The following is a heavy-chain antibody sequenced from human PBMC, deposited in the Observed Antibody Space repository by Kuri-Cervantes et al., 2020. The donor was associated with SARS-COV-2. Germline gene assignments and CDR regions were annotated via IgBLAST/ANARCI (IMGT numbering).Heavy chain of an antibody. CDR2: IWYDGSNK. D-gene: IGHD1-1*01. CDR3: VRDGDHWNFDY. Sequence: GGPLRLSCAASGFTFSTYSMHWVRQAPGKGLEWVAVIWYDGSNKYYADSVKGRFTISRDNSKNTLYLQMNSLRAEDTAVYYCVRDGDHWNFDYWGQGTLVTVSS. J-gene: IGHJ4*02. V-gene: IGHV3-33*08. CDR1: GFTFSTYS.